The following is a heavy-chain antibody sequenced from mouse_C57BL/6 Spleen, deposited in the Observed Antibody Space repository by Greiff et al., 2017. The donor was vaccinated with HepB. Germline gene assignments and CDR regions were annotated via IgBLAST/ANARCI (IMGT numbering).Heavy chain of an antibody. D-gene: IGHD1-1*01. J-gene: IGHJ1*03. V-gene: IGHV1-55*01. CDR1: GYTFTSYW. CDR2: LYPGSGST. Sequence: QVQLKQPGAELVKPGASVKMSCKASGYTFTSYWITWVKQRPGQGLEWIGDLYPGSGSTNYNEKFKSKATLTVDTSSSTAYMQLSSLTSEDSAVYYCAAITTPYWYFDVWGTGTTVTVSS. CDR3: AAITTPYWYFDV.